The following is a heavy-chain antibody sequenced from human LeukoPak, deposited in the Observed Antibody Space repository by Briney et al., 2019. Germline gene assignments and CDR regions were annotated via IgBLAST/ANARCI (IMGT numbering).Heavy chain of an antibody. V-gene: IGHV3-23*01. D-gene: IGHD6-6*01. J-gene: IGHJ3*01. CDR1: GFTLNNYA. Sequence: PGGSLRLSCAASGFTLNNYAMSWVRQAPGKGLEWVSVISAGGGSTLYADSVKGRFTISRDNSKNTLYLQINSLRAEDTAVYYCARSSYSSSSSVWGQGTMVTVSS. CDR2: ISAGGGST. CDR3: ARSSYSSSSSV.